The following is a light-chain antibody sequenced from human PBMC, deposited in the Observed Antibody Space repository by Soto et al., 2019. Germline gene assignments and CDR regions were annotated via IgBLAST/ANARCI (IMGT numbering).Light chain of an antibody. J-gene: IGKJ1*01. Sequence: DIQMTQSPSTLSASVGDRVTITCRASQTIYDWLAWYQQKPGKAPTRLIYKTSNLQGGVPSRFSGSAAGTDFPLIISSQQPDDFATYYCQQYNIYWTFGQGTKVEIK. CDR1: QTIYDW. CDR2: KTS. CDR3: QQYNIYWT. V-gene: IGKV1-5*03.